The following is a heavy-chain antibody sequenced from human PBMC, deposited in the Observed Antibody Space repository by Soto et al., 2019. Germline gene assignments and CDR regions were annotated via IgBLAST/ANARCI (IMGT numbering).Heavy chain of an antibody. J-gene: IGHJ5*01. D-gene: IGHD6-19*01. CDR1: GGSISGYY. CDR2: IYNIIGST. CDR3: ARHVNLPLAGTGLDS. Sequence: SETLSLTCTVSGGSISGYYRRWLRQPPGKGLEWIGYIYNIIGSTSYDPSLRSRVTMSIDTSQEQFSLRLSSVTATDTAVYYCARHVNLPLAGTGLDSWGRGTLVTVS. V-gene: IGHV4-59*08.